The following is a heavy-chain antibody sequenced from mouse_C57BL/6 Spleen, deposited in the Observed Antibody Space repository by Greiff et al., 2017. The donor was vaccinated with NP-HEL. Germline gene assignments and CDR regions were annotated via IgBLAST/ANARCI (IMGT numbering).Heavy chain of an antibody. CDR2: INPYNGDT. CDR3: ARGSTMVGGFAY. J-gene: IGHJ3*01. Sequence: EVQLQQSGPELVKPGDSVKISCKASGYSFTGYFMNWVMQSHGKSLEWIGRINPYNGDTFYNQKFKGKATLTVDKSSSTAHMELRSLTSEDSAVYYCARGSTMVGGFAYWGQGTLVTVSA. V-gene: IGHV1-20*01. CDR1: GYSFTGYF. D-gene: IGHD2-1*01.